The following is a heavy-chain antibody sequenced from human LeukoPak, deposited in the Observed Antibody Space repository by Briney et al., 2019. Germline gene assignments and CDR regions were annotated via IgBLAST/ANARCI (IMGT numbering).Heavy chain of an antibody. CDR2: ISGSGGST. V-gene: IGHV3-23*01. CDR1: GFTFSSYG. J-gene: IGHJ4*02. CDR3: ARGPDGYNSHFDY. D-gene: IGHD5-24*01. Sequence: GGSLRLSCAASGFTFSSYGMHWVRQAPGKGLEWVSAISGSGGSTYYADSVKGRFTISRDNSKNTLYLHMKSLRVEDTAVYYCARGPDGYNSHFDYWGQGTLVTVSS.